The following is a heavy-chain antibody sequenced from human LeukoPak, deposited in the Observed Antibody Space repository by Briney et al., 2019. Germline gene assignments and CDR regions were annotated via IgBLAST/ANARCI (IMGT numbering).Heavy chain of an antibody. Sequence: PGGSLRLSCAASGFTFSSYSMNWVRQAPGKGLEWVSSTSSSSSYIYYADSVKGRFTISRDNAKNSLYLQMNSLRAEDTAVYYCARYSSSWTIFDYWGQGTLVTVSS. CDR2: TSSSSSYI. CDR1: GFTFSSYS. V-gene: IGHV3-21*01. CDR3: ARYSSSWTIFDY. J-gene: IGHJ4*02. D-gene: IGHD6-13*01.